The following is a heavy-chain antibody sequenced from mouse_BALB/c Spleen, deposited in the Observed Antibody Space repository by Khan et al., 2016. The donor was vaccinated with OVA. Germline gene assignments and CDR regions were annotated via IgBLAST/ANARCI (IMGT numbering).Heavy chain of an antibody. V-gene: IGHV1-87*01. D-gene: IGHD1-1*01. J-gene: IGHJ2*01. CDR3: VIGGSTTGYFDY. Sequence: VQLQQSGTELARPGASVKLSCKASGYTFTSYWMQWVKQRPGQGLEWIGAIYPGDGNTRYTQKFKGKATLTADKSSSTAYMQLSSLASEDSAVDFCVIGGSTTGYFDYWGQGTTLTVSS. CDR2: IYPGDGNT. CDR1: GYTFTSYW.